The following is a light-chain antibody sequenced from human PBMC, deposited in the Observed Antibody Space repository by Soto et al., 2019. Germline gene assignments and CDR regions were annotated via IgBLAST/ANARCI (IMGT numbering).Light chain of an antibody. Sequence: DIVLTQSPGTLSLSPGERATLSCRASQSVSSSYLAWYQQKPGQAPRLLICGASSRATAIPDRFSGSGSGTDFTLSISRLEPEDFAVYYCQQYGDSRTFGQGTKVDIK. CDR1: QSVSSSY. CDR2: GAS. J-gene: IGKJ1*01. CDR3: QQYGDSRT. V-gene: IGKV3-20*01.